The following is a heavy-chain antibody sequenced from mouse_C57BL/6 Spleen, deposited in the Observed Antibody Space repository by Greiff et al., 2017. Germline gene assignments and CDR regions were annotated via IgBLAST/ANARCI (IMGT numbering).Heavy chain of an antibody. Sequence: VQLQQPGAELVRPGTSVKLSCKASGYTFTSYWMHWVKQRPGQGLVWIGVIDPSDSYTNYNQKFKGKATLTVDTSSSTAYMQLSSLTSEDSAVYYCARGDPAWFAYWGQGTLVTVSA. V-gene: IGHV1-59*01. CDR2: IDPSDSYT. CDR1: GYTFTSYW. CDR3: ARGDPAWFAY. D-gene: IGHD3-3*01. J-gene: IGHJ3*01.